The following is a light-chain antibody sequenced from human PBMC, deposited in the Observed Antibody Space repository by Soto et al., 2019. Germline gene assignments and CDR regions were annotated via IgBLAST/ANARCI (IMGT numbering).Light chain of an antibody. CDR1: QSISSH. CDR3: QQRSTWPLT. Sequence: EIVLTQSPATLSLSPGERATLSCRASQSISSHLAWYQQKPGQTPRLLMYDASNRATAVPARFSGSGSGTDFTLTISSLAPEDLAVYYCQQRSTWPLTFGGGTKVEIK. V-gene: IGKV3-11*01. CDR2: DAS. J-gene: IGKJ4*01.